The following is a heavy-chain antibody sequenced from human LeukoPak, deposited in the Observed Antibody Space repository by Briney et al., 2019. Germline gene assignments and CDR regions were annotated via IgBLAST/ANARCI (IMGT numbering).Heavy chain of an antibody. CDR3: AREGQSSGWYLDYFDY. CDR1: GYTFTSYA. V-gene: IGHV1-3*01. J-gene: IGHJ4*02. CDR2: INAGTGNT. D-gene: IGHD6-19*01. Sequence: EASMKVSCTASGYTFTSYAMHWVRQAPGQRLEWMGWINAGTGNTKYSQKFQGRVTITRDTSASTAYMELSSLRSEDTAVYYCAREGQSSGWYLDYFDYWAREPWSPSPQ.